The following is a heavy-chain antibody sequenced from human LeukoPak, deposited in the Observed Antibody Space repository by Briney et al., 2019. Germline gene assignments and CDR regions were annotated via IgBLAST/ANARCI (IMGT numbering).Heavy chain of an antibody. CDR3: AKAFGTNGYFQLPIDF. D-gene: IGHD2-8*01. J-gene: IGHJ4*02. V-gene: IGHV3-30*02. CDR2: IRYDGSNK. Sequence: GGSLRLSCAVSGLTFSSYGMHWVRQAPGKGLEWVALIRYDGSNKYYADSVKGRFSISRDNSKNTLYLQLNSLRAEDTAVYYCAKAFGTNGYFQLPIDFWGQGTLVTVSS. CDR1: GLTFSSYG.